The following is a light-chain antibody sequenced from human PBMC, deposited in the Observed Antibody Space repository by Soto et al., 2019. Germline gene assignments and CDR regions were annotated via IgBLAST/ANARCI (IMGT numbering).Light chain of an antibody. V-gene: IGKV3-11*01. CDR3: QQRSNLPPT. J-gene: IGKJ5*01. CDR1: QSVSSK. CDR2: DAS. Sequence: EIVMTQSPATLSVSPGEGATLSCRASQSVSSKLAWYQQKPGQAPRLLIYDASNRATGIPARFSGSGSGTDFTLTISSLEPEDFAVYYCQQRSNLPPTFGQGTRLEIK.